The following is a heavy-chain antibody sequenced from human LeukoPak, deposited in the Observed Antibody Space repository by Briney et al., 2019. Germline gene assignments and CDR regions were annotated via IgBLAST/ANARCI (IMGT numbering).Heavy chain of an antibody. CDR2: IKEDGTYT. V-gene: IGHV3-74*01. CDR3: ARDFDMGITPGDDFDF. CDR1: GFSFSKYW. Sequence: PGGSLRLSCAASGFSFSKYWMHWVRQTPGEGLVWVSRIKEDGTYTSYADSVEGRFTISRDNARNTVFLQMNSLRAEDTAVYYCARDFDMGITPGDDFDFWGQGTLVTVSS. J-gene: IGHJ4*02. D-gene: IGHD3-9*01.